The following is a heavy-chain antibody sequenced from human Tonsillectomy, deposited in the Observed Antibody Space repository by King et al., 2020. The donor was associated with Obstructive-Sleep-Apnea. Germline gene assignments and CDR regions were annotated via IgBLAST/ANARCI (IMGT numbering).Heavy chain of an antibody. CDR2: IKQDGSEK. CDR1: GFTFSSYW. D-gene: IGHD3-22*01. Sequence: VQLVESGGGLVQPGGSLRLSCAASGFTFSSYWMSWVRQAPGRGLEWVANIKQDGSEKYYVDSVKGRFTISRDNAKNSLYLQMNSLRAEDTAVYYCARGGRYYYDSSGYLDYWGQGTLVTVSS. V-gene: IGHV3-7*01. CDR3: ARGGRYYYDSSGYLDY. J-gene: IGHJ4*02.